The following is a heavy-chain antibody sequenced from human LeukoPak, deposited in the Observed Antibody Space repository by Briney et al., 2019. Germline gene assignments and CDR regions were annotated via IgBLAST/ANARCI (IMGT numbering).Heavy chain of an antibody. V-gene: IGHV4-4*07. CDR1: GASISGHY. CDR3: ARDYSPVADTAHDY. Sequence: SETLSLTCTVSGASISGHYWSWTRQPAGKGLEWIGRMQSSGDTYYNPSLKSRVTMSIDTSKNQFSLKLSSVTAADTAVYYCARDYSPVADTAHDYWGQGTLVTVSS. D-gene: IGHD6-19*01. J-gene: IGHJ4*02. CDR2: MQSSGDT.